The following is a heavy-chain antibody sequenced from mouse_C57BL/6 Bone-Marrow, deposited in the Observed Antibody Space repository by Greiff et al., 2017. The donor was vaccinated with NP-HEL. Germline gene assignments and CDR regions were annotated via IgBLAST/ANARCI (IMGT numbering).Heavy chain of an antibody. V-gene: IGHV1-81*01. CDR3: AYGSSHPRYFDV. D-gene: IGHD1-1*01. CDR1: GYTFTSYG. Sequence: QVQLQQSGAELARPGASVKLSCKASGYTFTSYGISWVKQRTGQGLEWIGEIYPRSGNTYYNEKFKGKATLTTDKSSSTAYMELRSLTSEDSAVYFCAYGSSHPRYFDVWGTGTTVTVSS. J-gene: IGHJ1*03. CDR2: IYPRSGNT.